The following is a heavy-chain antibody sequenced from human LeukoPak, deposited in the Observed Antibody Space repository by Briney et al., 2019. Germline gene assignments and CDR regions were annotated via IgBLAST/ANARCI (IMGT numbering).Heavy chain of an antibody. Sequence: PGASLRLSCAASGFTFSSYAMSWVRQAPGKGLEWVSAISSSGGSTYYADSVKGRFTISRDNSKNTLYLQMNSLRAEDTAVYYCAKVGALSGSYDYFDYWGQGTLVTVSS. CDR3: AKVGALSGSYDYFDY. V-gene: IGHV3-23*01. D-gene: IGHD3-10*01. J-gene: IGHJ4*02. CDR2: ISSSGGST. CDR1: GFTFSSYA.